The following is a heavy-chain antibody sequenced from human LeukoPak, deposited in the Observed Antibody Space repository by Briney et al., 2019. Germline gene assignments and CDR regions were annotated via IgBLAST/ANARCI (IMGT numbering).Heavy chain of an antibody. CDR1: AYIFTDFY. D-gene: IGHD3-9*01. J-gene: IGHJ4*02. CDR2: INPHSGGT. V-gene: IGHV1-2*02. CDR3: ARGDYDILTGYYEESLDY. Sequence: GASVKVSCEASAYIFTDFYIHWVRQVPGLGLQWMGWINPHSGGTNSAPKFQGRITMTRDTSASTAYMELSSLRSEDMAVYYCARGDYDILTGYYEESLDYWGQGTLVTVSS.